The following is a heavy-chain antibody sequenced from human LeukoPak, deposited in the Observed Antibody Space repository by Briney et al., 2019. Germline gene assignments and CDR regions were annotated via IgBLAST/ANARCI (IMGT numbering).Heavy chain of an antibody. CDR3: AKVIVVVPTAPQAGLDY. V-gene: IGHV3-23*01. CDR1: GFTFSSYA. J-gene: IGHJ4*02. Sequence: PGGSLRLSCAASGFTFSSYAMSWVRQAPGKGLEWVSAISGSGGSTYYADSVKGRFTISRDNSKNTLYLQMNSLRAEDTAVYYCAKVIVVVPTAPQAGLDYWGQGTLVTVSS. CDR2: ISGSGGST. D-gene: IGHD2-2*01.